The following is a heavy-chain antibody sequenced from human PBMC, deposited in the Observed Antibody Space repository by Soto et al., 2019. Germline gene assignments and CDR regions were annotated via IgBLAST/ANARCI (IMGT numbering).Heavy chain of an antibody. CDR2: VIPIYGTP. D-gene: IGHD4-17*01. CDR3: ASAGSREITGGEFDS. J-gene: IGHJ3*02. CDR1: RGALGSYA. V-gene: IGHV1-69*18. Sequence: QVQLVQSGAEVKQPESSVKVSCKTSRGALGSYAITWVRQAPGQGLDWMGRVIPIYGTPNYAQKFQGRLSLTVDASKSTAYLELSGLRSEDTAVYFCASAGSREITGGEFDSWGQGTMVTVSS.